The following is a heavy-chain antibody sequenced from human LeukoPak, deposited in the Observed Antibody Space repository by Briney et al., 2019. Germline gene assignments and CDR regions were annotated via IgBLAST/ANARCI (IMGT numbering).Heavy chain of an antibody. CDR3: ARARLELIEPYYYYYYMDV. D-gene: IGHD1-7*01. J-gene: IGHJ6*03. Sequence: GASVKVSCKASGGTFSSYAISWVRQAPGQGLEWMGGIIPIFGTANYAQKFQGRVTITADESTSTAYMELSSLRSEDTAVYYCARARLELIEPYYYYYYMDVWGKGTTVTVSS. CDR2: IIPIFGTA. V-gene: IGHV1-69*13. CDR1: GGTFSSYA.